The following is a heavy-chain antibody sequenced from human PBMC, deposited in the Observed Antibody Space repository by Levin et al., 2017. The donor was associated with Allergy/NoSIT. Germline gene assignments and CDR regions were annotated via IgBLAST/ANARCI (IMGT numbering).Heavy chain of an antibody. Sequence: GGSLRLSCTASGFTFGDYAMSWFRQAPGKGLEWVGFIRSKAYGGTTEYAASVKGRFTISRDDSKSIAYLQMNSLKTEDTAVYYCTRDFIAGRLIAAAGIGYYWGQGTLVTVSS. D-gene: IGHD6-13*01. CDR3: TRDFIAGRLIAAAGIGYY. CDR1: GFTFGDYA. J-gene: IGHJ4*02. CDR2: IRSKAYGGTT. V-gene: IGHV3-49*03.